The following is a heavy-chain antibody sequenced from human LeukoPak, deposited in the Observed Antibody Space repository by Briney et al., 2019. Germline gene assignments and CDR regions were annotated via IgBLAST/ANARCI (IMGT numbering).Heavy chain of an antibody. V-gene: IGHV3-23*01. D-gene: IGHD5/OR15-5a*01. J-gene: IGHJ3*02. Sequence: GSLRLSCAAAGFTFSSYAMNWVRQAPGKGLEWGSGVSGSGGGTYYADSVKGRFTISRDNSKTTLYLQMNSLRAEDTAVYYCVKDHRVYDKTPTAFDIWGQGTLVTVSS. CDR2: VSGSGGGT. CDR1: GFTFSSYA. CDR3: VKDHRVYDKTPTAFDI.